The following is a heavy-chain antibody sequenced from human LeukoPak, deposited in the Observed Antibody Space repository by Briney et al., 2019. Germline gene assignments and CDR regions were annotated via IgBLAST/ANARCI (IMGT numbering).Heavy chain of an antibody. CDR2: IVPILSIP. D-gene: IGHD2-15*01. Sequence: GSSVKVSCKTSGGLFSSYAISWVRQAPGQGLEWMGRIVPILSIPNYAQKFQGRVTITADSSTSTAYMELSSLRSEDTAVYYCARDHIRMIEPLLDYWGQGTLVTVSS. J-gene: IGHJ4*02. V-gene: IGHV1-69*04. CDR3: ARDHIRMIEPLLDY. CDR1: GGLFSSYA.